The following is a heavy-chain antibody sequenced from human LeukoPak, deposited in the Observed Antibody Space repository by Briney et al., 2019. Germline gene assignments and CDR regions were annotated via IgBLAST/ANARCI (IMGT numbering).Heavy chain of an antibody. V-gene: IGHV3-7*01. CDR2: IKHDGSGP. CDR3: ARAREITVSGTDYFDY. CDR1: GFTFSNYW. Sequence: GGSLRLSCAVSGFTFSNYWMTWVRQAPGKGLEWVANIKHDGSGPSYLDSVKGRFTISRDNARNSLSLQMSSLRAEDTAVYYCARAREITVSGTDYFDYWGQGTLVTVS. D-gene: IGHD6-19*01. J-gene: IGHJ4*02.